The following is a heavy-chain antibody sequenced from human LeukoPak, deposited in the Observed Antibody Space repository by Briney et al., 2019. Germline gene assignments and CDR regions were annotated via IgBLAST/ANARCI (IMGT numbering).Heavy chain of an antibody. CDR2: ISGSGGST. J-gene: IGHJ3*02. D-gene: IGHD3-10*01. CDR3: AKDDPPYGSGSYLDAFDI. Sequence: QPGGSLRLSCAASGFTFSSYAMSWVRQAPGKGLEWVSAISGSGGSTYYADSVKGRFTISRDNSKNTLYLQTNSLRAEDTAVYYCAKDDPPYGSGSYLDAFDIWGQGTMVTVSS. CDR1: GFTFSSYA. V-gene: IGHV3-23*01.